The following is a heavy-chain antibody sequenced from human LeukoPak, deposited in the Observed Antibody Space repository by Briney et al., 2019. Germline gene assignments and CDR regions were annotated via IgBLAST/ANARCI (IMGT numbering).Heavy chain of an antibody. D-gene: IGHD2-2*02. CDR2: INHSGST. Sequence: SETLSLTCAVYGGSFSGYYWSWIRQPPGKGLEWIGEINHSGSTNYNPSLKSRVTISVDTSKNQFSLKLSSVTAADTAVYYCARVPPYCSSTSCYTYYFDYWGQGTLVTVSS. J-gene: IGHJ4*02. CDR1: GGSFSGYY. CDR3: ARVPPYCSSTSCYTYYFDY. V-gene: IGHV4-34*01.